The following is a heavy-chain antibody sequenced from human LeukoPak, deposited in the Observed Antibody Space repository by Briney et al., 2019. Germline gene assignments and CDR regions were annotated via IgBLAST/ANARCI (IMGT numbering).Heavy chain of an antibody. CDR2: ISYDGGNK. J-gene: IGHJ4*02. Sequence: PGGSLRLSCAASGFAFSDYGMHWVRQAPGKGLEWVALISYDGGNKYHADSVKGRFTISRDNSKNTLYLQMNSLRTEDTAVYYCAKGTRHYYGSGSYYNDYWGQGTLVTVSS. D-gene: IGHD3-10*01. CDR1: GFAFSDYG. CDR3: AKGTRHYYGSGSYYNDY. V-gene: IGHV3-30*18.